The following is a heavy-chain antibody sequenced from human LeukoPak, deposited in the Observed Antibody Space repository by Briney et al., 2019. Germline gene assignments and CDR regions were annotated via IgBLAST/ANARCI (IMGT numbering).Heavy chain of an antibody. CDR3: ARVGGRSFDY. J-gene: IGHJ4*02. V-gene: IGHV4-30-2*01. Sequence: PSQTLSLTCAVSGGSFSSYAYSWICLRQRPGLGLEWIGYIYHSGSTCYNPSLKSRVTISVDRYKNQFSLKLSSVTAADTAVYYCARVGGRSFDYWGQGTLVTVSS. CDR2: IYHSGST. CDR1: GGSFSSYAYS.